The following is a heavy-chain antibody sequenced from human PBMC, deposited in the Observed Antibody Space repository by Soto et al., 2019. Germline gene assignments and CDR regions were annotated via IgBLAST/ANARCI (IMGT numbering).Heavy chain of an antibody. V-gene: IGHV1-18*04. CDR1: GYTFTSYG. J-gene: IGHJ6*02. CDR3: ARAGGYRKADYYYCGMDV. D-gene: IGHD5-12*01. Sequence: ASVKVSCKASGYTFTSYGISWVRQAPGQGLEWMGWISAYNGNTNYAQKLQGRVTMTTDTSTSTAYMELRSLRSDDTAVYYCARAGGYRKADYYYCGMDVWGQGTTVTVSS. CDR2: ISAYNGNT.